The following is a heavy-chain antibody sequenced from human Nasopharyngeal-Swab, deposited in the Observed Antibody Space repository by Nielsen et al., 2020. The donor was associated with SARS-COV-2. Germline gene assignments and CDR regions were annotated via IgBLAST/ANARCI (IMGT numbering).Heavy chain of an antibody. Sequence: GSLRLSCTVSGGSISSYYWSWIRQPPGKGLEWIGYIYYSGSTNYNPSLKSRVTISVDTSKNQFSLKLSSVTAADTAVYYCARVGVVVPAAIVDYYYYMDVWGNGTTVTFSS. CDR1: GGSISSYY. CDR2: IYYSGST. CDR3: ARVGVVVPAAIVDYYYYMDV. J-gene: IGHJ6*03. V-gene: IGHV4-59*01. D-gene: IGHD2-2*01.